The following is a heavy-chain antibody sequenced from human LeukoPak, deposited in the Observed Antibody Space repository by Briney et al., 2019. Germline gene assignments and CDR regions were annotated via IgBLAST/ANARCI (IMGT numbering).Heavy chain of an antibody. CDR2: IYYSGST. J-gene: IGHJ4*02. D-gene: IGHD6-19*01. CDR3: ASFAYSSGPVGTY. Sequence: PSETLSLTCTVSGGSISSSSYYWGWIRQPPGKGLEWIGSIYYSGSTYYNPSLKSRVTISVDTSKNQFSLKLSSVTAADTAVYYCASFAYSSGPVGTYWGQGTLVTVSS. V-gene: IGHV4-39*07. CDR1: GGSISSSSYY.